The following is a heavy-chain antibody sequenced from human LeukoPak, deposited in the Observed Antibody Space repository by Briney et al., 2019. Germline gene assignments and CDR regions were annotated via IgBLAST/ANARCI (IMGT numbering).Heavy chain of an antibody. CDR2: ISAFNGNT. D-gene: IGHD1-26*01. CDR3: ARGDVIVGATTNDY. CDR1: GCTFTSYG. J-gene: IGHJ4*02. Sequence: ASVKVSCKASGCTFTSYGVSWVRQAPGQGLEWMGWISAFNGNTNYAQKLQGRVTMTTDTSTSTAYMGLRSLRSDDTAVYYCARGDVIVGATTNDYWGQGTLVTVSS. V-gene: IGHV1-18*01.